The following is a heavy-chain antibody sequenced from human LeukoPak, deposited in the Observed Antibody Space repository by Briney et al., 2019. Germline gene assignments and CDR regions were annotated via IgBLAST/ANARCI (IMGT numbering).Heavy chain of an antibody. V-gene: IGHV3-23*01. CDR2: ISGGGDTT. Sequence: PGGSLRLSCSASGFSFSSYTMTWVRQAPGKGPEWVSIISGGGDTTFYTDSVKGRFTISRDNSKNTLYLQMNSLRAEDTAVYYCAKNYGDYVYYFDYWGQGTLVTVSS. D-gene: IGHD4-17*01. CDR1: GFSFSSYT. CDR3: AKNYGDYVYYFDY. J-gene: IGHJ4*02.